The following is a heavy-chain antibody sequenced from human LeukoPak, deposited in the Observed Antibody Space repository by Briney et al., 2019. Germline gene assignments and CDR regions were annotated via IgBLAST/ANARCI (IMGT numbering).Heavy chain of an antibody. CDR3: ARGHNSGYYLKY. CDR2: VSGSSSYT. Sequence: GGSLRLSCVGSGFNFRSYNLNWVRQAPGKGLEWVSDVSGSSSYTDYADSVKGRFTISKDNANSSVFLQMDSLRAEDTAVYYCARGHNSGYYLKYWGQGTLVTVSS. D-gene: IGHD3-22*01. V-gene: IGHV3-21*05. CDR1: GFNFRSYN. J-gene: IGHJ4*02.